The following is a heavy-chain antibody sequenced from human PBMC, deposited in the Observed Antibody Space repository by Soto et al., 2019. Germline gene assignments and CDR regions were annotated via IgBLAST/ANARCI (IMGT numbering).Heavy chain of an antibody. CDR2: IYSGGST. Sequence: GGSLGLSCAASGFTVSITFMSWVRQAPGKGLEWVSVIYSGGSTYYADSVKGRFTISRDNSKNTLYLQMNSLRAEDTAVYYCARSRDAFDIWGQGTMVTVSS. J-gene: IGHJ3*02. CDR1: GFTVSITF. V-gene: IGHV3-66*01. CDR3: ARSRDAFDI. D-gene: IGHD6-13*01.